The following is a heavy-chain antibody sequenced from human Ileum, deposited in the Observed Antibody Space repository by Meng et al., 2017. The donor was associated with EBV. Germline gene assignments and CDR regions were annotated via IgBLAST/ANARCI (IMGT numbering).Heavy chain of an antibody. J-gene: IGHJ4*02. V-gene: IGHV4-4*02. CDR1: GGAVNRPPW. D-gene: IGHD3-9*01. CDR2: IYHSGAT. Sequence: PVLGMPSWTAYLPCTGSGGAVNRPPWWSWVRQPPGEGLDWIGQIYHSGATNYNPSLKSRVTISVDTSENQFSLELNSVTAADTAVYYCARMPYVDIYSAYFDYWSPGTLVTVSS. CDR3: ARMPYVDIYSAYFDY.